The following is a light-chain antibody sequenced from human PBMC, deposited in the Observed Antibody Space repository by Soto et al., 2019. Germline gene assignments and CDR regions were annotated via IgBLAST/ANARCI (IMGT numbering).Light chain of an antibody. CDR2: KAS. Sequence: DIQMTQSPSTLSASVGDRVMITCRASQSVGSWLAWYQQKPGKAPQLLISKASSLKTGVPSRFSGSGSGTDFTLTISRLEPEDFAVYCCQQYGSSPRTFGQGTKVDIK. J-gene: IGKJ1*01. CDR1: QSVGSW. V-gene: IGKV1-5*03. CDR3: QQYGSSPRT.